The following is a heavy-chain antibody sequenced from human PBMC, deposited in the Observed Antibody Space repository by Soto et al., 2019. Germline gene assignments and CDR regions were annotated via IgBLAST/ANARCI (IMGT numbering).Heavy chain of an antibody. J-gene: IGHJ4*02. D-gene: IGHD6-13*01. CDR3: ARGDSSSWTYYFDY. Sequence: GGSLRLSCAASGFTFSSYSMNWVRQAPGKGLEWVSSISSSSSYIYYADSVKGRFTISRDNAKNSLYLQVNSLRAEDTAVYYCARGDSSSWTYYFDYWGQGTLVTVSS. CDR1: GFTFSSYS. CDR2: ISSSSSYI. V-gene: IGHV3-21*01.